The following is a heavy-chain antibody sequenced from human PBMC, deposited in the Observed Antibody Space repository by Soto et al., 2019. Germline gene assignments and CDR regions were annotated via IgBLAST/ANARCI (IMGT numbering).Heavy chain of an antibody. V-gene: IGHV1-69*13. CDR1: GGTFSSYA. CDR2: IIPIFGTA. D-gene: IGHD2-15*01. Sequence: SVKVSCKASGGTFSSYAISWVRQAPGQGLEWMGGIIPIFGTANYAQKFQGRVTITADESTSTAYMELSSLRSEDTAVYYCARAEVAPTYYYYGMDVWGQGTTVTVSS. J-gene: IGHJ6*02. CDR3: ARAEVAPTYYYYGMDV.